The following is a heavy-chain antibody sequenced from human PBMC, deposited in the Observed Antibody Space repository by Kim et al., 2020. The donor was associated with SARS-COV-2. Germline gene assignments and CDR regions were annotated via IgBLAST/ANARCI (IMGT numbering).Heavy chain of an antibody. V-gene: IGHV4-61*01. CDR1: GGSVSGGSYY. CDR2: ISYSGNT. Sequence: SETLSLTCTVSGGSVSGGSYYWSWFRQPPGKGLEWIGYISYSGNTKYNPSLKSRVTISVDTSKNEFSLKLSSVTAADTAVFYCARDLGGNSGRTFDYWGQGTLVTVSS. D-gene: IGHD5-12*01. J-gene: IGHJ4*02. CDR3: ARDLGGNSGRTFDY.